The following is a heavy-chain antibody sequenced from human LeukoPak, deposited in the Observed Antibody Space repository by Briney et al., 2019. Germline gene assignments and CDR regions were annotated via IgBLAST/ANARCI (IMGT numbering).Heavy chain of an antibody. CDR1: GGSISSYY. CDR2: IYYSGSA. J-gene: IGHJ4*02. D-gene: IGHD3-3*01. V-gene: IGHV4-59*08. Sequence: SETLSLTCTVSGGSISSYYWSWIRQPPGKGLEWIGYIYYSGSAIYSPSLKSRVTISVDTSKNQFSLRLSSVTAADTAVYYCARGPEWYYFDYWGQGILVTGSS. CDR3: ARGPEWYYFDY.